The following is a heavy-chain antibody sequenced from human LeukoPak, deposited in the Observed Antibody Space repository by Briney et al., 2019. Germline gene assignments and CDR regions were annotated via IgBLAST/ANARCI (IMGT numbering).Heavy chain of an antibody. Sequence: GGPLRLPCAASGFTLSSYWMSWARQATGKGVEWVANIKQDGSEKHYVDSVRGGYTISRDNAKNSLYLQMNSLRAEDTAVYYCARDYLLIHYDSSGYYRDAFDLWGQGTMVTVSS. J-gene: IGHJ3*01. CDR1: GFTLSSYW. CDR3: ARDYLLIHYDSSGYYRDAFDL. CDR2: IKQDGSEK. D-gene: IGHD3-22*01. V-gene: IGHV3-7*01.